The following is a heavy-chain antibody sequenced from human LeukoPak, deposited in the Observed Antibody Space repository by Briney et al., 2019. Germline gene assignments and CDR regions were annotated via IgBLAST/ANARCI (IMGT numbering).Heavy chain of an antibody. D-gene: IGHD2-15*01. CDR3: ARDRGWHQYDY. J-gene: IGHJ4*02. CDR2: IKPDGSEK. V-gene: IGHV3-7*04. Sequence: GGSLRLSCAASGFTFSSYWMNWVRQAPGKWLEWVANIKPDGSEKYYEDSMKGRFTISRDTAKDSLYLQMTSRRAEDTAVYYCARDRGWHQYDYWGQGTLVTVSS. CDR1: GFTFSSYW.